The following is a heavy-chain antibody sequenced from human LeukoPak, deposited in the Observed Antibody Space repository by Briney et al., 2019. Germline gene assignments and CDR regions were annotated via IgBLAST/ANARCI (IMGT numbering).Heavy chain of an antibody. J-gene: IGHJ4*02. CDR1: GFTFSDYS. D-gene: IGHD1-26*01. Sequence: GGSPRLSCAASGFTFSDYSMNWVRQAPGKGLEWVSSISSRSAYIHYTDSVKGRFNISRDNAENSLYLQMNNLRADDTAVYYCARDRSGSYPYYFDYWGQGTLVTVSS. CDR2: ISSRSAYI. CDR3: ARDRSGSYPYYFDY. V-gene: IGHV3-21*01.